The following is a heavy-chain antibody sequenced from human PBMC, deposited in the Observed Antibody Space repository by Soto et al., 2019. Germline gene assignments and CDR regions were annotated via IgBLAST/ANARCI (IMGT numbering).Heavy chain of an antibody. CDR3: AAATLPGARFYGMDV. CDR1: GYSFNSVHF. V-gene: IGHV4-38-2*01. D-gene: IGHD2-2*01. CDR2: LSQNGGT. Sequence: SETLSLNCVVPGYSFNSVHFWGWIRQPPGKGLQWIGSLSQNGGTYRNPSLRSRVTLSVDTSKNQFSLKLTSVTAADAAVYYCAAATLPGARFYGMDVWGQGSTVTVSS. J-gene: IGHJ6*02.